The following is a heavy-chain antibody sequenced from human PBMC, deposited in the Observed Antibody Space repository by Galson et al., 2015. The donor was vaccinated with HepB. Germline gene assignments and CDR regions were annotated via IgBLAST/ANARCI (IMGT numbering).Heavy chain of an antibody. CDR1: GGSFSGYY. Sequence: SETLSLTCAVYGGSFSGYYWSWIRQPPGKGLEWIGEINHSGSTNYNPSLKSRVTISVDTSKNQFSLKLSSVTAADTAVYYCAFTLYCSSTSCQFDYWGQGTLVTVSS. V-gene: IGHV4-34*01. CDR2: INHSGST. CDR3: AFTLYCSSTSCQFDY. D-gene: IGHD2-2*01. J-gene: IGHJ4*02.